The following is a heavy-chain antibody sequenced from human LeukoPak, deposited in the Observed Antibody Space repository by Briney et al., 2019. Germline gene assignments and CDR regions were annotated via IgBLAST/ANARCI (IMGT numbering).Heavy chain of an antibody. Sequence: GGSLRLSCAASGFTFSTYSMNWARQAPGKGVEWVSSISSSRSNINYADSVKGRFTISRDNAKNSLYLQMNSLRAEDAAVYYCARALWFGETFPAYWGQGTLVTVSS. CDR3: ARALWFGETFPAY. CDR2: ISSSRSNI. V-gene: IGHV3-21*01. D-gene: IGHD3-10*01. CDR1: GFTFSTYS. J-gene: IGHJ4*02.